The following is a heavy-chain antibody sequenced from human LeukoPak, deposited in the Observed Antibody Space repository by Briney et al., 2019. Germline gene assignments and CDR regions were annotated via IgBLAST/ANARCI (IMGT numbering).Heavy chain of an antibody. CDR1: GFTFSSYG. J-gene: IGHJ6*02. Sequence: GRSLSRCCSAYGFTFSSYGIHWVRQAPGKGLEWVAVIWYDGSNKYYADSVKGRFTISRDNSKNTLYLQMNSLRAEDTAVYYCARGYYGMDVWGQGTTVTVSS. V-gene: IGHV3-33*01. CDR3: ARGYYGMDV. CDR2: IWYDGSNK.